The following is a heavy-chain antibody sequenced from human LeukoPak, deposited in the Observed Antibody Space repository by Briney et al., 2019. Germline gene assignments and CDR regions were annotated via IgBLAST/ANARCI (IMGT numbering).Heavy chain of an antibody. Sequence: ASVKVSCKASGYTFTSYGISWVRQAPGQGLEWMGWINPNSGGTNYAQKFQGRVTMTRDTSISTAYMELSRLRSDDTAVYYCARVIVGATLKIDYWGQGTLVTVSS. CDR1: GYTFTSYG. J-gene: IGHJ4*02. CDR3: ARVIVGATLKIDY. CDR2: INPNSGGT. D-gene: IGHD1-26*01. V-gene: IGHV1-2*02.